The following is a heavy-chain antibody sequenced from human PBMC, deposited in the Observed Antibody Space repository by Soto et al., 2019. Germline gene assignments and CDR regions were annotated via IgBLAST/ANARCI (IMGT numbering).Heavy chain of an antibody. CDR3: AKEKAPNGGNSVGYFCY. J-gene: IGHJ4*02. CDR2: ISGSGDST. Sequence: EVQVLESGGGLVQPGGSLRLSCGASGFTFSSYGMSWVRQAPGKGLEWVSVISGSGDSTYYANSVRGRFTISRDNGKRTVYLQINSLRAEDTALYYGAKEKAPNGGNSVGYFCYWGQGTLVTVSS. V-gene: IGHV3-23*01. D-gene: IGHD2-21*01. CDR1: GFTFSSYG.